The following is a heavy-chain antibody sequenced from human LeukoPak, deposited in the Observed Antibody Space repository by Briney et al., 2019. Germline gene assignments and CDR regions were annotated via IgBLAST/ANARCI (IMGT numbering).Heavy chain of an antibody. CDR2: ISAYNGNT. J-gene: IGHJ5*02. Sequence: ASVKVSCKASGYTFTSYGISWVRQAPGQGLEWMGWISAYNGNTNYAQKLQGRVTMTTDTSTSTAYMELRSLRSDDTAVYYCARVGQWLVRDNWFDPWGQGTLVTVSS. CDR1: GYTFTSYG. D-gene: IGHD6-19*01. CDR3: ARVGQWLVRDNWFDP. V-gene: IGHV1-18*01.